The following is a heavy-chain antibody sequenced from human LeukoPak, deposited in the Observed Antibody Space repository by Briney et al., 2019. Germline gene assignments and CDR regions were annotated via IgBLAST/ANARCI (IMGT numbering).Heavy chain of an antibody. CDR1: GYTFTGYY. CDR3: ARAPYYYDSSGPIDY. Sequence: VASVKVSCKASGYTFTGYYMHWVRQPPGQGLERMGWINPHSGGTNSAQMFQGRVTMTRDTSISTAYMELSRLRSDDTAVYYCARAPYYYDSSGPIDYWGQGTLVTVSS. V-gene: IGHV1-2*02. CDR2: INPHSGGT. J-gene: IGHJ4*02. D-gene: IGHD3-22*01.